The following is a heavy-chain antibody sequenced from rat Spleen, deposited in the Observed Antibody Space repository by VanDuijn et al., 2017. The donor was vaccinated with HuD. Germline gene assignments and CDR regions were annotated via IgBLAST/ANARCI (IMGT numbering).Heavy chain of an antibody. D-gene: IGHD1-4*01. CDR2: ISSGGST. V-gene: IGHV2S12*01. CDR1: GFSLTNNG. CDR3: ARDYPGISLDY. Sequence: QVQVKESGPGLVQPSQTLSLTCTVSGFSLTNNGVSWVRQPPGKDLEWIVAISSGGSTYYNSVFKSRLSISRDTSKSQVFLKMSSLQTEDTATYYCARDYPGISLDYWGQGASVTVSS. J-gene: IGHJ4*01.